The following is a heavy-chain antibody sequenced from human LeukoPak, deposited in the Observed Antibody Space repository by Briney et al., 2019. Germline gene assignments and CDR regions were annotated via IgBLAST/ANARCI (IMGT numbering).Heavy chain of an antibody. CDR3: ARDQIMATATY. J-gene: IGHJ4*02. D-gene: IGHD2-8*01. Sequence: GGSLRLSCAASGFTFSIYSMNWVRQAPGKGLEWVSSISSSSSYIYYADSVKGRFTISRDNAKNSLYLQMNSLRAEDTAVYYCARDQIMATATYWGQGTLVTVSS. CDR2: ISSSSSYI. CDR1: GFTFSIYS. V-gene: IGHV3-21*01.